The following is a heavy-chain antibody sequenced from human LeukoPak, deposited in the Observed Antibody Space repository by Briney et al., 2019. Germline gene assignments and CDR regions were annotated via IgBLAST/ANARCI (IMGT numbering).Heavy chain of an antibody. V-gene: IGHV1-18*01. CDR3: ARGRQHYAPGVYYYNGMDV. J-gene: IGHJ6*02. D-gene: IGHD4-17*01. CDR2: ISAYNGNT. CDR1: GYTFTSYG. Sequence: GASVKVSCKASGYTFTSYGISWVRQAPGQGLEWMGWISAYNGNTNYAQKLQGRVTMTTDTSTSTAYMELRSLRSDDTAVYYCARGRQHYAPGVYYYNGMDVWGQGTTVTVSS.